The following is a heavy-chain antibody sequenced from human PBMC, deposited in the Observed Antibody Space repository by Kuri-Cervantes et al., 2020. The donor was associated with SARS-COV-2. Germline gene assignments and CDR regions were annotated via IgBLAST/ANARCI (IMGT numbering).Heavy chain of an antibody. D-gene: IGHD2-2*01. CDR2: ISSSGTTT. Sequence: GGSLRLSCAASGFTFSDYYMHWIRQAPGKGLEWVSYISSSGTTTYYADSVKGRFTISRDSSKNTLYLQMNSLRAEDTAVYYCAKGSASWASYIDNWGQGTLVTVSS. CDR1: GFTFSDYY. CDR3: AKGSASWASYIDN. V-gene: IGHV3-11*04. J-gene: IGHJ4*02.